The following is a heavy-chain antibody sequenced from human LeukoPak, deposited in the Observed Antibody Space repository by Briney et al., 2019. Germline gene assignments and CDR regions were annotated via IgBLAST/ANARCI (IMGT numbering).Heavy chain of an antibody. Sequence: GGSLRLSCAASGFTFSSYAMHWVRQAPGKRLEWVAVMSYDGKSKYYADSVKGRFTVSRDHSKYTLYLEMNSLRVEDTAVYYCARGGSGWYFDYWGQGTLVTVSS. CDR3: ARGGSGWYFDY. CDR1: GFTFSSYA. V-gene: IGHV3-30*04. D-gene: IGHD6-19*01. CDR2: MSYDGKSK. J-gene: IGHJ4*02.